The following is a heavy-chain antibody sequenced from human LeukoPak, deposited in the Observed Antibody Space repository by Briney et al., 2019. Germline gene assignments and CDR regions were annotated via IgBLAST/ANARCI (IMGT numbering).Heavy chain of an antibody. CDR1: GFTFNNYA. D-gene: IGHD3-16*02. V-gene: IGHV3-23*01. CDR2: ISGSGGST. J-gene: IGHJ4*02. CDR3: AREGPGIPSRSTTFDY. Sequence: GGSLRLSCAASGFTFNNYAMSWVRQAPGKGLEWVSAISGSGGSTYYADSVKGRFTISRDNSKRTLYLEMNSLRAEDTAVYFCAREGPGIPSRSTTFDYWGQGTLVTVSS.